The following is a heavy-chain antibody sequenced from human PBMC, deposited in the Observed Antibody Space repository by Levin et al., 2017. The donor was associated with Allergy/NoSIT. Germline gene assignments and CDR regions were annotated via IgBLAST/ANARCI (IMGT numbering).Heavy chain of an antibody. D-gene: IGHD2-15*01. Sequence: LSLTFAASGFTFSSYSMNWVRQAPGKGLAWVSSISSSSSSIYYADSVKGRFTISRDNAYKLLHLQMNSLRAEDTAVYYCARGGGGYCSGGSCHLHWGQGTLVTVSS. CDR1: GFTFSSYS. CDR3: ARGGGGYCSGGSCHLH. CDR2: ISSSSSSI. J-gene: IGHJ4*02. V-gene: IGHV3-21*01.